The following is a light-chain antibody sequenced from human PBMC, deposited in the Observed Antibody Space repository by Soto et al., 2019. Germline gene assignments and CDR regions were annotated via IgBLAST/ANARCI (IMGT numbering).Light chain of an antibody. CDR1: SSNIGAGYD. J-gene: IGLJ2*01. V-gene: IGLV1-40*01. Sequence: QSVLTQPPSVSGAPGQRVTISCTGSSSNIGAGYDVHWYQQLPGTAPKLLIYGNSNRPSGVPDRFSGSKSGTSASLAITGXXXXXXXXXXXQSYDSSLSVVFGGGTKLTVL. CDR2: GNS. CDR3: QSYDSSLSVV.